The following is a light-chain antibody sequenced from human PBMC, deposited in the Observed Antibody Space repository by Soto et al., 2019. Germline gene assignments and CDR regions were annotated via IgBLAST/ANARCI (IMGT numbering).Light chain of an antibody. J-gene: IGKJ3*01. V-gene: IGKV3-11*01. CDR1: QSVSST. CDR3: QQRSNI. CDR2: DAS. Sequence: EILMTQSPATLSVSPGERATLSCRASQSVSSTLAWYQQKPGQAPRLLIYDASNRATGIPARFSGSGSGTDFTLTISSLEPEDFAVYYCQQRSNIFGPGTKVDI.